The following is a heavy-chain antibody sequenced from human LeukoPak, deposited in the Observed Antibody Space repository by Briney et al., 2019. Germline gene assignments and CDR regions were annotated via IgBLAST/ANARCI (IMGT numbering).Heavy chain of an antibody. J-gene: IGHJ4*02. V-gene: IGHV4-59*01. CDR2: IYYSGST. CDR3: ARGWFGELLFDY. D-gene: IGHD3-10*01. CDR1: GGSISSYY. Sequence: SETLSLTCTVSGGSISSYYRSWIRQPPGKGLEWIGYIYYSGSTNYNPSLKSRVTISVGTSKNQFSLKLSSVTAADTAVYYCARGWFGELLFDYWGQGTLVTVSS.